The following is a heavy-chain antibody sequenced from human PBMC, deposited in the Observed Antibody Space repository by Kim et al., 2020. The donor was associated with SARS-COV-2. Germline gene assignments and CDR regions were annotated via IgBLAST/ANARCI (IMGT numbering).Heavy chain of an antibody. Sequence: GGSLRLSCTASGFTLTNYAMHWVRQAPGKGLEYVSAISSNGYSTYYANFVEGKFTTSRGTSKNTLYLQLGSLRAEDKAMSYCAREARNSGNYDYLDYWGQGILVSVSS. CDR1: GFTLTNYA. J-gene: IGHJ4*02. D-gene: IGHD1-26*01. CDR3: AREARNSGNYDYLDY. V-gene: IGHV3-64*01. CDR2: ISSNGYST.